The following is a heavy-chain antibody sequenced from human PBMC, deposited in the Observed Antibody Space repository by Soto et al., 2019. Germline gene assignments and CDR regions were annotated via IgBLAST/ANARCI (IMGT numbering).Heavy chain of an antibody. V-gene: IGHV3-30*18. D-gene: IGHD4-17*01. Sequence: QVQLVESGGGVVQPGRSLRLSCAASGFTFSSYGMHWVGQAPGKGLEWVEVISYDGSNKYYADSVKGRFTISRDNFKNTLYLQMNSLRAEDTAVYYCAKASDYGRRLTAYGMAVWGQGTTVTVSS. CDR1: GFTFSSYG. J-gene: IGHJ6*02. CDR2: ISYDGSNK. CDR3: AKASDYGRRLTAYGMAV.